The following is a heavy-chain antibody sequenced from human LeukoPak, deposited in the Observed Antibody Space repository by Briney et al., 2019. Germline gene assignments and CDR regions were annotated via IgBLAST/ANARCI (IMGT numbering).Heavy chain of an antibody. V-gene: IGHV4-39*01. CDR1: GGSISSSSYY. CDR3: ARLSVYYDSSGYYYGKNYYFDY. Sequence: SETLSLTCTVSGGSISSSSYYWGWIRQPPGKGLEWIGSIYYSGSTYYNPSLKSRVTISVDTSKNQFSLKLSSVTAADTAVYYCARLSVYYDSSGYYYGKNYYFDYWGQGTLVTVSS. D-gene: IGHD3-22*01. J-gene: IGHJ4*02. CDR2: IYYSGST.